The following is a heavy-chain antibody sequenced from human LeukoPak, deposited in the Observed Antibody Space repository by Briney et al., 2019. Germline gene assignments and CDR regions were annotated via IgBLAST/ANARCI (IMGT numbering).Heavy chain of an antibody. V-gene: IGHV3-23*01. CDR1: GFTFSSYA. Sequence: PGGSLRLSCAASGFTFSSYAMSWVRQAPGKGLEWVSAISGSGGSTYYADSVKGRFTISRDNSKNTLYLQMNSPRAEDTAVYYCAKEMLASTVTYEGGLFDYWGQGTLVTVSS. D-gene: IGHD4-17*01. J-gene: IGHJ4*02. CDR3: AKEMLASTVTYEGGLFDY. CDR2: ISGSGGST.